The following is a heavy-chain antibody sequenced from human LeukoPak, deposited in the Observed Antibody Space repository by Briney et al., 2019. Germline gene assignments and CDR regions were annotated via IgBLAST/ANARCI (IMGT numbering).Heavy chain of an antibody. D-gene: IGHD3-9*01. Sequence: PSETLSLTCTVSGGSIYSGSYYWSWIRQHPGKGLEWIGYIYYSGSTYYNPSLKSRVTISVDTSKNQFSLKLSSVTAADTAVYYCAREKSPYYDILTGYEGHGMDVWGQGTTVTVSS. J-gene: IGHJ6*02. CDR2: IYYSGST. CDR3: AREKSPYYDILTGYEGHGMDV. CDR1: GGSIYSGSYY. V-gene: IGHV4-31*03.